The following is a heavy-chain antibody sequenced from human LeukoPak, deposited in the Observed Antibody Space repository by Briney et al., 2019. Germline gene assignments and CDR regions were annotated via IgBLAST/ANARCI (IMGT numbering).Heavy chain of an antibody. CDR3: ARGFYDILTGPDGGYFDY. D-gene: IGHD3-9*01. J-gene: IGHJ4*02. V-gene: IGHV4-34*01. CDR2: INHSGST. CDR1: GGSFSGYY. Sequence: SDTLSLTCAVYGGSFSGYYWSWIRQPPGKGLEWIGEINHSGSTNYNPPLKSRVTISVDTSKNQFSLKLSSVTAADTAVYYCARGFYDILTGPDGGYFDYWGQGTLVTVSS.